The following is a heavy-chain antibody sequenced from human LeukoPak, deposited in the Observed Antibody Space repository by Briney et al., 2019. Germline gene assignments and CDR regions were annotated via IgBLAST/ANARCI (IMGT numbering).Heavy chain of an antibody. CDR2: FDPEDGET. CDR3: ATAVDIVATKRRAAFDI. D-gene: IGHD5-12*01. J-gene: IGHJ3*02. CDR1: GYTXTELS. Sequence: ASVKVSCKVSGYTXTELSMHRVRQAPGKGLEWMGGFDPEDGETIYAQKFQGRVTMTEDTSTDTAYMELSSLRSEDTAVYYCATAVDIVATKRRAAFDIWGQGTMVTVSS. V-gene: IGHV1-24*01.